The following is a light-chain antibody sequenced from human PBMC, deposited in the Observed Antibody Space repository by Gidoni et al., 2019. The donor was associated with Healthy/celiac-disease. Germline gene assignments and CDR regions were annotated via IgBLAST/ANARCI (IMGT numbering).Light chain of an antibody. V-gene: IGLV3-1*01. J-gene: IGLJ2*01. CDR3: QAWDSSTVV. CDR2: QDS. CDR1: KLGDKY. Sequence: SYELTQPPSVSVSPGPTASITCSGDKLGDKYGCWYQQKPGQSPVLVIYQDSKRPSGIPERFSGSNSGNTATLTISGTQAIDEADYYCQAWDSSTVVFGGGTKLTVL.